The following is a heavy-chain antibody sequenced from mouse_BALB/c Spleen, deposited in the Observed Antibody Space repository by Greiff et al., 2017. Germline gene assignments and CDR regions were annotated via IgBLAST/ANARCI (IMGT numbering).Heavy chain of an antibody. CDR3: ARQGFAY. V-gene: IGHV5-12-1*01. CDR2: ISSGGGST. Sequence: EVQGVESGGGLVKPGGSLKLSCAASGFAFSSYDMSWVRQTPEKRLEWVAYISSGGGSTYYPDTVKGRFTISRDNAKNTLYLQMSSLKSEDTAMYYCARQGFAYWGQRTLVTVSA. CDR1: GFAFSSYD. J-gene: IGHJ3*01.